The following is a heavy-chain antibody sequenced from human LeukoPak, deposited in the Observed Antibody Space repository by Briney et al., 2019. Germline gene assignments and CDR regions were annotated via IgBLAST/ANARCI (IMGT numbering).Heavy chain of an antibody. V-gene: IGHV4-4*09. J-gene: IGHJ3*02. D-gene: IGHD3-9*01. Sequence: SETLSLTCTVSGGSISSYYWSWIRQPPGKGLEWIGYIYTSGSTNYNPSLKSRVTISVDTSKNQFSLKLSSVTAADTAVYYCARRYDILRADAFDIWGQGTMVTVS. CDR2: IYTSGST. CDR3: ARRYDILRADAFDI. CDR1: GGSISSYY.